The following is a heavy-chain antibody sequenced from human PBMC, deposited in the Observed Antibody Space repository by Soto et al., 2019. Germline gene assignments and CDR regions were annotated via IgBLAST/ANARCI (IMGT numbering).Heavy chain of an antibody. CDR2: IIPIFGTA. V-gene: IGHV1-69*13. D-gene: IGHD1-26*01. CDR3: AVFEVKYYKTGYFDY. Sequence: SVKVSCKASGGTFSSYAISWVRQAPGQGLEWMGGIIPIFGTANYAQEFQSRVTITADESTSTAYMELSSLRSEDTAVYYCAVFEVKYYKTGYFDYWGHGTLVTVSS. CDR1: GGTFSSYA. J-gene: IGHJ4*01.